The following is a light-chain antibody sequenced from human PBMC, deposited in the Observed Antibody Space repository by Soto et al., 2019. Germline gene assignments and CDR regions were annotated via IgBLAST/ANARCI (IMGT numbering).Light chain of an antibody. CDR1: SADIGAFNY. J-gene: IGLJ2*01. CDR2: DVS. V-gene: IGLV2-14*03. CDR3: SSYSTRSALV. Sequence: QSALTQPASVSGSPGQSITISCAGTSADIGAFNYVSWYQHHPGKAPKLLIYDVSNRPSGVSTRFSASKSANTASLTISGLQAADEADYYCSSYSTRSALVFGGGTKLTVL.